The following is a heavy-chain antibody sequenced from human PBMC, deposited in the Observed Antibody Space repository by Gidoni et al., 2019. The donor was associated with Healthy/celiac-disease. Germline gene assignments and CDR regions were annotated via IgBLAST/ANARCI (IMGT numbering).Heavy chain of an antibody. Sequence: QVQLQESGPGLVKPSQTLSLTCTVSGGSISSGSYYWSWIRQPAGKGLEWIGRIYTSGSTNYNPSLKSRVTISVDTSKNQFSLKLSSVTAADTAVYYCARGWGSRTQVGWFDPWGQGTLVTVSS. D-gene: IGHD2-2*01. J-gene: IGHJ5*02. CDR1: GGSISSGSYY. CDR3: ARGWGSRTQVGWFDP. V-gene: IGHV4-61*02. CDR2: IYTSGST.